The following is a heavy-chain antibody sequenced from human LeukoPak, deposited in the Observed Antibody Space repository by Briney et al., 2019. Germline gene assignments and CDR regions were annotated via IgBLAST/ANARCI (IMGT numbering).Heavy chain of an antibody. CDR1: GFTFGDYA. CDR3: TRGGYSSGGSCTSGAFDI. D-gene: IGHD2-15*01. V-gene: IGHV3-49*03. CDR2: IRSKAYGGTT. J-gene: IGHJ3*02. Sequence: PGGSLRLSCTASGFTFGDYAMSWLRQAPGKGLEWVGFIRSKAYGGTTEYAASVKGRFTISRDDSKSIAYLQMNSLKTEDTAVYYCTRGGYSSGGSCTSGAFDIWGQGTMVTVSS.